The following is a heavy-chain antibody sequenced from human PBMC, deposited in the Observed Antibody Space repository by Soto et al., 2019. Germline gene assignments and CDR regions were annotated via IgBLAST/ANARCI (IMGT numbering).Heavy chain of an antibody. J-gene: IGHJ6*02. D-gene: IGHD2-2*01. CDR1: GGSSSSYN. Sequence: SETLSLTCTVSGGSSSSYNWNWIRQPPGEGLEWIGHIYYSGSTNYNPSLKSRVTISVDTSKNQFSLKLSSVTAADTAVYYCARGVGREGVVSAAPYYYYYGMDVWGQGATVTVSS. CDR2: IYYSGST. CDR3: ARGVGREGVVSAAPYYYYYGMDV. V-gene: IGHV4-59*01.